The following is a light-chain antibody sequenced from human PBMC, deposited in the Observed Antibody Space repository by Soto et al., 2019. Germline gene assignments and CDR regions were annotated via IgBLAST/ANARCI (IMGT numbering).Light chain of an antibody. CDR1: QSLYNN. V-gene: IGKV3-15*01. Sequence: EIVMTQSPATLSLSPGERATLSCRASQSLYNNLAWYQQKPGQAPRLLVYGASARATGIPARFSGSGSGTEFTLTIRSLQSEDFAVYYCQQYNNLPLTFGGGTKVEI. CDR3: QQYNNLPLT. CDR2: GAS. J-gene: IGKJ4*01.